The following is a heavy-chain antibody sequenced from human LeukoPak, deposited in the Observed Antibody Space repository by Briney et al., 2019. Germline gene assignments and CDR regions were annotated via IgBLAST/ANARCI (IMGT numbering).Heavy chain of an antibody. CDR3: AKDTAEAGATLEYFDY. CDR2: ISGSGGST. D-gene: IGHD1-26*01. CDR1: GFTFSSYA. J-gene: IGHJ4*02. V-gene: IGHV3-23*01. Sequence: GGSLRLSCAASGFTFSSYAMSWVRQAPGKGLEWVSGISGSGGSTYYADSVKGRFTISRDNSKNTLYLQMNSLRAEDTAVYYCAKDTAEAGATLEYFDYWGQGTLVTVSS.